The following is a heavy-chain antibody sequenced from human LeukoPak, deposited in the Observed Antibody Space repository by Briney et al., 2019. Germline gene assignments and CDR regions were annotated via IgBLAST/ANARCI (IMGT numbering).Heavy chain of an antibody. CDR1: GFTFSSYA. V-gene: IGHV3-30-3*01. CDR2: ISYDGSNK. J-gene: IGHJ4*02. D-gene: IGHD5-18*01. Sequence: GGSLRLSCAASGFTFSSYAMHWVRQAPGKGLEWVAVISYDGSNKYYADSVKGRFTISRDNSKNTLYLQMNSLRAEDTAVYYCVRDRYTAMVMYYFDYWGQGTPVTVSS. CDR3: VRDRYTAMVMYYFDY.